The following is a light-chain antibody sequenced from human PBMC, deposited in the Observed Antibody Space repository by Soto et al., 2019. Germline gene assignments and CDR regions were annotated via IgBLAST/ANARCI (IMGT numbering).Light chain of an antibody. CDR3: QQYGNSPLT. CDR1: QSVSSSY. J-gene: IGKJ4*01. Sequence: EIVLTQSPGTLSLSPGERATLSCRASQSVSSSYLAWYQHRPGQAPRLLIYGASNRATGIPDRFSGSGSGTDFTLTISRLEPEDFAVYFCQQYGNSPLTFGGGSKVDI. V-gene: IGKV3-20*01. CDR2: GAS.